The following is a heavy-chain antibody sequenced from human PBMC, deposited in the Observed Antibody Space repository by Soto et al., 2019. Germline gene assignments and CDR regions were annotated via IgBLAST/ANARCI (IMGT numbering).Heavy chain of an antibody. D-gene: IGHD5-12*01. CDR1: GFTFSDYY. CDR2: ISHSGTTA. J-gene: IGHJ6*02. CDR3: ARDRKYPGFDRVGRPRLIYSGLDV. Sequence: QVQLVESGGGLVKPGGSLRLSCEAPGFTFSDYYMTWFRQAPGKGLEWVSSISHSGTTADSADTVKGRFAISRDNGKKSLFLHMVRLAAEDTAVYYCARDRKYPGFDRVGRPRLIYSGLDVWGPGTTVIVSS. V-gene: IGHV3-11*01.